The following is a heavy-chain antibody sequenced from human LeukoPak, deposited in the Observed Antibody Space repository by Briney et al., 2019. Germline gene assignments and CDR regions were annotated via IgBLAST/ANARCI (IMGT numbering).Heavy chain of an antibody. CDR1: GFTFSSYA. CDR2: ISGSGGSA. D-gene: IGHD5-12*01. Sequence: GGSLRLSCAASGFTFSSYAMSWVRQAPGKGLEWVSTISGSGGSAYYPDSVKGRFTISRDNSKNTLYLQMNSLRAEDTAVYYCARNENSGWGYFDYWGQGTLVTVSS. V-gene: IGHV3-23*01. J-gene: IGHJ4*02. CDR3: ARNENSGWGYFDY.